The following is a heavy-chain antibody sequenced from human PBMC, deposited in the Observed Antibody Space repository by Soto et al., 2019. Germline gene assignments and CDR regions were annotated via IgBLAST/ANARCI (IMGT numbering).Heavy chain of an antibody. CDR2: IYWNEDD. Sequence: GSGPTLVNPTQTLTLTCTFSGFSLTTSGVGVGWIRQPPGKALEWLALIYWNEDDRYSPSLESRLTITKDTSRNQVVLTMTNMEPEDTATYYCADSRYSSKYFQHWGQGTLVTVSS. D-gene: IGHD6-13*01. V-gene: IGHV2-5*01. CDR1: GFSLTTSGVG. CDR3: ADSRYSSKYFQH. J-gene: IGHJ1*01.